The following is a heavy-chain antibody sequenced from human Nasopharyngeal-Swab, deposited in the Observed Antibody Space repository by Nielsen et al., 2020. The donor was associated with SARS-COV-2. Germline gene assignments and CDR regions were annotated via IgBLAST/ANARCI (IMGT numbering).Heavy chain of an antibody. CDR1: GFTFSSYS. V-gene: IGHV3-48*02. J-gene: IGHJ6*02. CDR2: ISSSSSTI. Sequence: GESLKISCAASGFTFSSYSMNWVRQAPGKGLEWVSYISSSSSTIYYADSVKGRFTISRDNAKNSLYLQMNSLRDEDTAVYYCARDSREQWLDYYYGMDVWGQGTTVTVSS. D-gene: IGHD6-19*01. CDR3: ARDSREQWLDYYYGMDV.